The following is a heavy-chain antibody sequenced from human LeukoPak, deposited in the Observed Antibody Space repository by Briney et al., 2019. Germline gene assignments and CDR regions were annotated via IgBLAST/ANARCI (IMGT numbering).Heavy chain of an antibody. J-gene: IGHJ3*01. CDR2: IYLSGYS. D-gene: IGHD2-2*01. CDR3: ARRRQISTYSPYAFDL. CDR1: GDSMSHSY. V-gene: IGHV4-59*08. Sequence: SETLSLTCTVSGDSMSHSYWSWIRQPPGKGLEWLGNIYLSGYSKSNPSLKGRDTISIDPSNNHFSLRLTPVTAADTAVYYCARRRQISTYSPYAFDLWSQGTMVTVSS.